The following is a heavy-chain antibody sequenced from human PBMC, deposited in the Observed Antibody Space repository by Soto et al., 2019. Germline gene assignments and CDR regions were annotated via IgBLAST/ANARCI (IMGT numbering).Heavy chain of an antibody. CDR2: ITPCNGDT. V-gene: IGHV1-18*04. Sequence: ASVKVSCKASGYTFSSNSIHWVRQAPGQGLEWMGWITPCNGDTRYAQKCQGRVTMTTDTSTSPVFMELRSLRFDDTAVYYCATGRSEVVPGDMDTWGQGTLVTVSS. CDR1: GYTFSSNS. D-gene: IGHD2-2*01. CDR3: ATGRSEVVPGDMDT. J-gene: IGHJ5*02.